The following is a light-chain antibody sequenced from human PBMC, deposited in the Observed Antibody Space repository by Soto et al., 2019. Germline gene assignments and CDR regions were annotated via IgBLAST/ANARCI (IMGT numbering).Light chain of an antibody. Sequence: EILLTQSPGTLSLSPGQKATLSCRASQSVTTNYLAWYQQKPGQAPRLLIYGASRRATGIPDRFSGSGSGTDFTLTISRLEREDFAVYYCQQYGSSPLITFGQGSRLDIK. CDR3: QQYGSSPLIT. V-gene: IGKV3-20*01. CDR2: GAS. CDR1: QSVTTNY. J-gene: IGKJ5*01.